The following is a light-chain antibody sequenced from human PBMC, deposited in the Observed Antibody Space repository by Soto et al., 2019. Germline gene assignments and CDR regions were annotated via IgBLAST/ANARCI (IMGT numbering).Light chain of an antibody. J-gene: IGKJ3*01. V-gene: IGKV3-20*01. CDR2: GAS. CDR1: QSVSSIY. CDR3: QQYGTSPFR. Sequence: EIVLTQSPGTLSLSPGERATLSCRASQSVSSIYLAWYQQKPGQAPRLLIYGASNRATGIPDRFSGSGSGTDFTLTISRLEPEDFGVYYCQQYGTSPFRFGPGTKVDIK.